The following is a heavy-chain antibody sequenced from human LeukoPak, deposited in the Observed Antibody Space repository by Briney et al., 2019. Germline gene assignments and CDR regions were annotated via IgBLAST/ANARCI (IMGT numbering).Heavy chain of an antibody. CDR1: GFTFDDYG. D-gene: IGHD3-10*02. CDR3: AELGITMIGGV. J-gene: IGHJ6*04. V-gene: IGHV3-9*01. CDR2: ISWNSGSI. Sequence: GGSLRLSCAASGFTFDDYGMHWVRQAPGKGLEWVSGISWNSGSIGYADSVKGRFTISRDNAKNSLYLQMNSLRAEDTAVYYCAELGITMIGGVWGKGTTVTISS.